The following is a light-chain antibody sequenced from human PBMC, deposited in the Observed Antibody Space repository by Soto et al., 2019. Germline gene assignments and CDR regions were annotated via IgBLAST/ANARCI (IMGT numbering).Light chain of an antibody. J-gene: IGKJ4*01. V-gene: IGKV1-9*01. CDR1: QSVRTNY. Sequence: LTQSPGTLSLSPGERATLSCRASQSVRTNYLAWYQQKPGKAPKLLIYDASTLESGVPSRFSGSESGTEFTLTISSLQPEDFATYYCQQLNTYPLTFGGGTKVDIK. CDR3: QQLNTYPLT. CDR2: DAS.